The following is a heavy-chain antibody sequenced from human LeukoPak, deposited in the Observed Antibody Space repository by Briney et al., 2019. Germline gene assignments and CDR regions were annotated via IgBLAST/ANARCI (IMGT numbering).Heavy chain of an antibody. CDR1: GGSISLYY. CDR2: IFTSGIT. V-gene: IGHV4-4*07. D-gene: IGHD3-10*01. J-gene: IGHJ6*02. Sequence: PSETLSLTCTVSGGSISLYYWNWIRQPAGKGLEWIGRIFTSGITNYNPSLKSRVTMSVDTSKSQFSLALSSVTAADTAVYYCARTRRHYYGSGKNLTPWPAGLDVWGQGTTVIVS. CDR3: ARTRRHYYGSGKNLTPWPAGLDV.